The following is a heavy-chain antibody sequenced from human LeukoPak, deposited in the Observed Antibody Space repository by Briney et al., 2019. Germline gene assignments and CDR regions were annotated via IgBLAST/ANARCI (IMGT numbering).Heavy chain of an antibody. CDR1: GFTFSSYE. Sequence: GGSLRLSCAASGFTFSSYEMNWVRQAPGKGLEWVSYISSSGSTIYYADSVKGRFTISRDNAKNSLYLQMNSLRAEDTAVYYCARDAITGTTFDYWGQGTLVTVSS. CDR2: ISSSGSTI. V-gene: IGHV3-48*03. J-gene: IGHJ4*02. CDR3: ARDAITGTTFDY. D-gene: IGHD1-20*01.